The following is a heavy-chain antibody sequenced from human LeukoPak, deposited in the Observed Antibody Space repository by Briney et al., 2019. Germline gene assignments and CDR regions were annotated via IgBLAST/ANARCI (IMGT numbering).Heavy chain of an antibody. CDR1: GFTFSSYA. CDR3: ARGQWLDYLFDY. J-gene: IGHJ4*02. Sequence: GGSLRLSCAASGFTFSSYAMSWVRQAPGKGLEWVSVFYSVSSTYYADSVKGRFTISRDNSKNTLYLQMNSLGAEDTAVYYCARGQWLDYLFDYWGQGTLVTVSS. D-gene: IGHD6-19*01. V-gene: IGHV3-66*01. CDR2: FYSVSST.